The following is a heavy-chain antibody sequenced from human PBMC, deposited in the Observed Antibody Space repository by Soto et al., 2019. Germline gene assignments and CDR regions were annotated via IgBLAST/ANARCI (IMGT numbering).Heavy chain of an antibody. CDR2: IKSKSDGGTT. Sequence: GSLRLSCASSGLTLSDAWIGWVRQVPGRGLNGVECIKSKSDGGTTEYAAPVRGRFTISRDDSKNTFYLQMNSLKTEDTAVYYCTTDLWRIAVVVGSTGYFNHWGQGTPVTVSS. CDR1: GLTLSDAW. CDR3: TTDLWRIAVVVGSTGYFNH. J-gene: IGHJ1*01. V-gene: IGHV3-15*01. D-gene: IGHD2-15*01.